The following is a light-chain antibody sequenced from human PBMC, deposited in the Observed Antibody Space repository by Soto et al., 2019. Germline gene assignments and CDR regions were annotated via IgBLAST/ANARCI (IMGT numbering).Light chain of an antibody. CDR3: SSYAGSTLL. Sequence: QSALTQPPSASGSPGQSVTISCTGTSRDVGGYNYVSWYQHHPGKAPKLMIYEVSKRPSGVPDRFSGSKSDNTASLTVSGLQAEDEADYYCSSYAGSTLLFGGGTKLTVL. CDR1: SRDVGGYNY. V-gene: IGLV2-8*01. J-gene: IGLJ2*01. CDR2: EVS.